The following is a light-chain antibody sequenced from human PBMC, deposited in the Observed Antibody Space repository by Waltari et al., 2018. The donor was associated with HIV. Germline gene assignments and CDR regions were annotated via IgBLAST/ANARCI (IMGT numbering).Light chain of an antibody. CDR1: QGLTSY. Sequence: DIQVTQSPSSLSASVGDSVTITCRANQGLTSYLAWYQQKPGNTPKFLISATSSLRGGVPSRFGGSGSGTDFTLIINNLQPEDFATYYCLQALSFPLTFGPGTKVDAK. V-gene: IGKV1-12*01. J-gene: IGKJ3*01. CDR3: LQALSFPLT. CDR2: ATS.